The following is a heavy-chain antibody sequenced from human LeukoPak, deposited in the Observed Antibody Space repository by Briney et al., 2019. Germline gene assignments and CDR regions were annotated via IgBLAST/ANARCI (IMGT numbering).Heavy chain of an antibody. V-gene: IGHV4-61*02. CDR2: IYTSGST. Sequence: PSETLSLTCTVSGGSISSGSSYWSWIRQPSGKGLEWIGRIYTSGSTNYNPSLKSRITISVDTSKNQFSLKLSSVTAADTAVYYCARCLGGRCDYFDYWGQGTLVTVSS. CDR1: GGSISSGSSY. J-gene: IGHJ4*02. D-gene: IGHD3-16*01. CDR3: ARCLGGRCDYFDY.